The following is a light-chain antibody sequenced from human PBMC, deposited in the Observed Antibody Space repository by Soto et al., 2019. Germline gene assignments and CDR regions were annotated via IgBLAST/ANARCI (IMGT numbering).Light chain of an antibody. V-gene: IGLV2-14*01. CDR2: EVS. Sequence: QSALAQPASVSGSPGQSITISCTGTSSDVGGYNYVSWYQQHPGKVPKLMIYEVSNRPSGVSNRFSGSKSGNTASLTISGLQAEDEADYFCTSYRRGPLYVFGNGTKVTVL. J-gene: IGLJ1*01. CDR1: SSDVGGYNY. CDR3: TSYRRGPLYV.